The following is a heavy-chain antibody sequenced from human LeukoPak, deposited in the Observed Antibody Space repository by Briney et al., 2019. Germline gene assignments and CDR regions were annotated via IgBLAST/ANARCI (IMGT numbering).Heavy chain of an antibody. Sequence: ASVKVSCKASGYTFTDYFMHWVRQAPGQGLEWMGRIIPILGIANYAQKFQGRVTITADKSTSTAYMELSSLRSEDTAVYYCARPDDSSGYYRNWGQGTLVTVSS. CDR2: IIPILGIA. CDR3: ARPDDSSGYYRN. V-gene: IGHV1-69*02. CDR1: GYTFTDYF. J-gene: IGHJ4*02. D-gene: IGHD3-22*01.